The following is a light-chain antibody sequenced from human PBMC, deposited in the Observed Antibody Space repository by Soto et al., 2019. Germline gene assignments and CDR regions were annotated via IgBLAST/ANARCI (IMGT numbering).Light chain of an antibody. CDR3: QQYKHWPSIT. V-gene: IGKV3-15*01. Sequence: IAMTQSPATLCVSPGKSATISCGASQSVGNHLAWYQQKPGQAPSLPIFGAANRATGIPARFSGSGSGTEFALTISSRQSEDYALYYYQQYKHWPSITFGQGTRLEIK. J-gene: IGKJ5*01. CDR1: QSVGNH. CDR2: GAA.